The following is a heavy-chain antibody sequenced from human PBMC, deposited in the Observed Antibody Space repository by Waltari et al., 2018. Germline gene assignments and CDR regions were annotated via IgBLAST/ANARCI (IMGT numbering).Heavy chain of an antibody. CDR2: ISAYNGNT. V-gene: IGHV1-18*01. CDR3: ARVLNSFWSGYYEGGYFDY. CDR1: GYTFTSYG. D-gene: IGHD3-3*01. Sequence: QVQLVQSGAEVKKPGASVKVSCKASGYTFTSYGISWVRQAPGQGLEWMGWISAYNGNTNYAQKLQGRVTMTTDTSTSTAYMELRSLRSDDTAVYYCARVLNSFWSGYYEGGYFDYWGQGTLVTVSS. J-gene: IGHJ4*02.